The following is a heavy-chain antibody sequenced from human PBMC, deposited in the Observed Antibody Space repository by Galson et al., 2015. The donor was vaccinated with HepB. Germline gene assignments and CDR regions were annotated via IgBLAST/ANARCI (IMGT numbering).Heavy chain of an antibody. V-gene: IGHV3-15*01. D-gene: IGHD6-13*01. Sequence: SLRLSCAASGFTFSNDWMSWVRQAPGKGLEWVGRIKSKTDGGTTDYAAPVKGRFTISRDDSKNTLYLQMNSLKTEDTAVYYCTTYSGYDQTRRYSSSWYAFDNWGQGTMVTVSS. CDR3: TTYSGYDQTRRYSSSWYAFDN. J-gene: IGHJ3*02. CDR1: GFTFSNDW. CDR2: IKSKTDGGTT.